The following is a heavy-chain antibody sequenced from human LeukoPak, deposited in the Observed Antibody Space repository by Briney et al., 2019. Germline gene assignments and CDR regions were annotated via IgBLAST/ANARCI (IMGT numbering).Heavy chain of an antibody. CDR2: IYYSGST. V-gene: IGHV4-59*01. CDR1: GGSISSYY. D-gene: IGHD3-10*01. CDR3: ARGYYYGSGSHYGMDV. Sequence: SETLSLTCTVSGGSISSYYWSWIRQPPGKGLEWIGYIYYSGSTNYNPSLKSRVTISVDTSKHQFSLKLSSVTAADTAVYYCARGYYYGSGSHYGMDVWGQGTTVTVSS. J-gene: IGHJ6*02.